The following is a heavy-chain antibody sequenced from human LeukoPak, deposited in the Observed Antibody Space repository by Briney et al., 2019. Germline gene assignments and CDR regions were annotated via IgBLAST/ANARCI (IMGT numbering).Heavy chain of an antibody. CDR1: GGSFSGYY. D-gene: IGHD3-10*01. J-gene: IGHJ4*02. CDR2: INHSGST. CDR3: AIKLPPFGELLRSDY. Sequence: SETLSLTCAVYGGSFSGYYWSWIRQPPGKGLEWIGEINHSGSTNYNPSLKSRVTISVDTSKNQFSLKLSSVTAADTAVYYCAIKLPPFGELLRSDYWGQGTLVTVSS. V-gene: IGHV4-34*01.